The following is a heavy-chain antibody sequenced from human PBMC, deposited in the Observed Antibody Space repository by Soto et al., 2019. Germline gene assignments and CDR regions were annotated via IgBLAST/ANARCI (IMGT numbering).Heavy chain of an antibody. V-gene: IGHV1-18*01. CDR2: ISAYNGNT. CDR3: ARIAAAGTNFDY. Sequence: ASVKVSCKASGYTFTNYDISWVRQAPGQGLEWMGWISAYNGNTNYAQKLQGRVTMTTDTSTSTAYMELRSLRSDDTAVYYCARIAAAGTNFDYWGQGTLVTVSS. CDR1: GYTFTNYD. D-gene: IGHD6-13*01. J-gene: IGHJ4*02.